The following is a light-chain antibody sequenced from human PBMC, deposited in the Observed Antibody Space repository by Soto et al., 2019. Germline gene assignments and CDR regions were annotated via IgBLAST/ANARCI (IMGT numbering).Light chain of an antibody. V-gene: IGKV1-5*03. CDR3: QKYNNYGSWT. J-gene: IGKJ1*01. CDR1: QSISGC. Sequence: DIQMTQSPSTLSASVGDRVTITCRASQSISGCLAWYQQNPGKAPKLLIYKASTLESGVPSRFSGSGSGTAVTLTISSLQPDDFATYYCQKYNNYGSWTFGQGTKVEIK. CDR2: KAS.